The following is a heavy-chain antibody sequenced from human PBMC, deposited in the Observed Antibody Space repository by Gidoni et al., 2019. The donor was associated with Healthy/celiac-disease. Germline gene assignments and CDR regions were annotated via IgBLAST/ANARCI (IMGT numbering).Heavy chain of an antibody. D-gene: IGHD2-2*02. J-gene: IGHJ6*02. CDR2: IYPGDSDT. Sequence: EVQLVQSGAEVKKPGESLKISCKGSGYSFTSYWIGWVRQMPGKGREWMGIIYPGDSDTRDSPSFQGQVTISADKSISTAYLQWSSLKASDTAMYYCARLGYCSSTSCYTYYYYYGMDVWGQGTTVTVSS. CDR3: ARLGYCSSTSCYTYYYYYGMDV. CDR1: GYSFTSYW. V-gene: IGHV5-51*03.